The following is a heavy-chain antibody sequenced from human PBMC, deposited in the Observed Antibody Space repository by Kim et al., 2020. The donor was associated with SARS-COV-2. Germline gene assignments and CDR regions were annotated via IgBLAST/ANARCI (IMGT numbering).Heavy chain of an antibody. CDR2: IRGKAYGGTT. Sequence: GGSLRLSCTGSGFTFGDYPMTWFRQAPGKGLEWVGIIRGKAYGGTTEYAASVKGRFTISRNDSKSIAYLQMNSLKTEDTAVYYCTRGPNVAYWGQGTLVTVFS. CDR1: GFTFGDYP. J-gene: IGHJ4*02. D-gene: IGHD1-1*01. CDR3: TRGPNVAY. V-gene: IGHV3-49*03.